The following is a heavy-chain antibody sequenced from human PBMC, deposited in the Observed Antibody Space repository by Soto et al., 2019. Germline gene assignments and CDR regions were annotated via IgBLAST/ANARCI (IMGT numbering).Heavy chain of an antibody. D-gene: IGHD2-15*01. CDR3: ARGHEFGGNSEAVDV. J-gene: IGHJ3*01. CDR2: ILPFFGTA. CDR1: GGSFRREA. V-gene: IGHV1-69*14. Sequence: QVQLVQSGAEVKKPGSSVKVSCKASGGSFRREAINWLRQAPGQGPEWMGNILPFFGTADYAQKFQGRVTVTAAMSTTTVYMELNSLRVEDTAVYYCARGHEFGGNSEAVDVWGQGTTVIVSS.